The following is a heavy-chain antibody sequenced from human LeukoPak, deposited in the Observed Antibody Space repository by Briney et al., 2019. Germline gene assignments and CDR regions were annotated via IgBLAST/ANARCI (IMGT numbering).Heavy chain of an antibody. CDR2: INHSGST. V-gene: IGHV4-34*01. CDR3: ARQTVLPATHFDF. Sequence: SETLSLTCAVYGGSFSGYYWSWIRQPPGKGLEWIGEINHSGSTNYNPSLKSRVTISVDTSKNQFSLKLSSVTAADTAMYYCARQTVLPATHFDFWGQGTLVTVS. D-gene: IGHD2-15*01. CDR1: GGSFSGYY. J-gene: IGHJ4*02.